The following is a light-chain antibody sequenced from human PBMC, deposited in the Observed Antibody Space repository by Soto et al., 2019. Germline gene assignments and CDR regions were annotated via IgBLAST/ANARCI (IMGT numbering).Light chain of an antibody. V-gene: IGLV2-14*01. CDR1: SSDVGGYNY. CDR3: SSHTSSSTLPYWV. CDR2: EVS. Sequence: QSVLTQPASVSGSPGQSITISCTGTSSDVGGYNYVSWYQQHPGKAPKLMIYEVSNRPSGVSNRFSGSKSGNTASLTISGLQAEDEADYYCSSHTSSSTLPYWVFGGGTKLTVL. J-gene: IGLJ3*02.